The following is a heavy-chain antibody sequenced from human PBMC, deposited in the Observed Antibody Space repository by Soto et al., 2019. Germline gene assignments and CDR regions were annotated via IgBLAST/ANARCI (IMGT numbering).Heavy chain of an antibody. J-gene: IGHJ5*02. V-gene: IGHV3-23*01. D-gene: IGHD6-19*01. Sequence: GVSMRLSCAASGFTFRSYSMSWVRQATGKGLEWVSAISGSGGSTYYADSVKGRFTISRDNSKNTLYLQMNSLRAEDTAVYYCAKVFSGWSEVNWFDPWGQGTLVTVSS. CDR2: ISGSGGST. CDR1: GFTFRSYS. CDR3: AKVFSGWSEVNWFDP.